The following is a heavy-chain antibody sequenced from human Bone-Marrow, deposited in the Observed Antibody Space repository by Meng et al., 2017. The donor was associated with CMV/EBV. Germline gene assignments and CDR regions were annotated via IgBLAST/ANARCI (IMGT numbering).Heavy chain of an antibody. D-gene: IGHD1-1*01. J-gene: IGHJ4*02. Sequence: ASVKVSCKASGYTFTGYFIHWVRQAPGQGLEWMGWINPNSGGTNFAQKFQGRVTMTRDTSITTAYMELTRLISDDTAVYYCARVGPQGTGTPLVSFWGQGKLVNVYS. CDR1: GYTFTGYF. CDR3: ARVGPQGTGTPLVSF. CDR2: INPNSGGT. V-gene: IGHV1-2*02.